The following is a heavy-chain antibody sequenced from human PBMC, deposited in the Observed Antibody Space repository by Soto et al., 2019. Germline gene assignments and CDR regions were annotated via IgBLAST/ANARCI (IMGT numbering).Heavy chain of an antibody. CDR1: GVSISSGDW. V-gene: IGHV4-4*02. Sequence: SETLSLTCAVSGVSISSGDWWTWVRQTPQRGLEYIGEIFHDGTANYYPSFEIRVAISVDTSKNQFSLKLTSVNAADTAIYFCARLVYDTRLNYMYFDFWGQGALVTVSS. D-gene: IGHD3-10*01. J-gene: IGHJ4*02. CDR3: ARLVYDTRLNYMYFDF. CDR2: IFHDGTA.